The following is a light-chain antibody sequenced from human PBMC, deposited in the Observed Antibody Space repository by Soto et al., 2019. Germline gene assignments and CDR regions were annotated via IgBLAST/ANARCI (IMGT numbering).Light chain of an antibody. CDR1: QGISTY. CDR3: QQYHSSSLT. CDR2: DAS. Sequence: DIQLTQSPSFLSASVGDRVTITCRASQGISTYLAWYQQKPGKAPKVLIYDASTLETGVPSRFSGSGSGTEFALTISSLQPNDSATYSCQQYHSSSLTFAQGTKVEI. J-gene: IGKJ1*01. V-gene: IGKV1-9*01.